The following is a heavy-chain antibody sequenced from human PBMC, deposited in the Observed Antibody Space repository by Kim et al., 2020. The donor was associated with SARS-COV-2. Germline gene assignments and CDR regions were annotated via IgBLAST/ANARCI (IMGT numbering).Heavy chain of an antibody. CDR2: IYYTGST. J-gene: IGHJ5*02. CDR3: ARGVSGGSGSYYDNWSTP. CDR1: GGSISSYY. Sequence: SETLSLTCTVSGGSISSYYWSWIRQPPGKGLEWIGYIYYTGSTNYNPSLKSRVTISVDTSKNQFSLKLSSVTAADTAVYYCARGVSGGSGSYYDNWSTPGAREPWSPSPQ. V-gene: IGHV4-59*01. D-gene: IGHD3-10*01.